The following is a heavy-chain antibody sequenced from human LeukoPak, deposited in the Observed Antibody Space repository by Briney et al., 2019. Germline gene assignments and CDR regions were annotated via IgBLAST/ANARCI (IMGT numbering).Heavy chain of an antibody. Sequence: ESGPTLVKPTQTLTLTCTFSGFSLSTPGVGVGWIRQPPGKALEWLALIYWDDDKRYSSSLKSRLTITKDTSKNQVVLTMTNVDPVDTATYYCAHWHSFDSSGYYSRFDYWGQGTLVTVSS. J-gene: IGHJ4*02. CDR1: GFSLSTPGVG. D-gene: IGHD3-22*01. V-gene: IGHV2-5*02. CDR2: IYWDDDK. CDR3: AHWHSFDSSGYYSRFDY.